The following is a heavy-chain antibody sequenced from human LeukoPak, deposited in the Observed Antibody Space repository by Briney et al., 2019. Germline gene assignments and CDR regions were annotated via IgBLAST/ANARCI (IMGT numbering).Heavy chain of an antibody. J-gene: IGHJ2*01. D-gene: IGHD2-15*01. Sequence: TSETLSLTCTVSGDSISSGDYYWSWIRQPPGKGLEWIGSISHSGSPYYNPSLKSRVTISVHTSKNQFSLKLSSVTAADTAVYYCARDPVVPATSMQFDWYFDLWGRGTLVTVSS. V-gene: IGHV4-38-2*02. CDR3: ARDPVVPATSMQFDWYFDL. CDR2: ISHSGSP. CDR1: GDSISSGDYY.